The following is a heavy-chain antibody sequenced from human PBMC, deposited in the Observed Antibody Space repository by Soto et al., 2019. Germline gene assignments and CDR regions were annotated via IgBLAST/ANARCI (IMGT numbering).Heavy chain of an antibody. V-gene: IGHV3-48*02. CDR1: GFTFRSYS. D-gene: IGHD6-13*01. J-gene: IGHJ5*02. CDR3: ARDNGIAGSFDP. Sequence: PGGSLRLSCAASGFTFRSYSMNWVRQPPGKGLEWVSYISISSRTIYYADSVKGRFTISRDDAKSSLYLQMNSLRDEDTSVYYCARDNGIAGSFDPWGQGTLVTVSS. CDR2: ISISSRTI.